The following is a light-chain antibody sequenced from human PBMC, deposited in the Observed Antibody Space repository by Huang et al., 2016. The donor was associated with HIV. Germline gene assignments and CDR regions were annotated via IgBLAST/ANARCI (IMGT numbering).Light chain of an antibody. CDR2: GAT. J-gene: IGKJ4*01. Sequence: EIVLTQSPGTLSLSPGERATLSCRASQLVASSFLAWYQQRTGQAPWLLIYGATSRAAGIPDRFSGSVSGTDFTLTISRLEPEDFAVYYCQQYGTTLRYISFGGGTKVEVK. CDR1: QLVASSF. CDR3: QQYGTTLRYIS. V-gene: IGKV3-20*01.